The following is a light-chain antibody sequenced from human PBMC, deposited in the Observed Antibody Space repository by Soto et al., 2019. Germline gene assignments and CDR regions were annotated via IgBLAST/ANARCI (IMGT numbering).Light chain of an antibody. CDR1: STDVGNYNY. CDR3: SAYAGSNNWV. Sequence: QSALTQPPSASGSPGQSLTISCTGTSTDVGNYNYVSWYQQHPGKAPKLMISDVNRRPSGVPDRFSGSKSGNTASLTVSGFQAEDEADYYCSAYAGSNNWVFGGGTKLTVL. J-gene: IGLJ3*02. CDR2: DVN. V-gene: IGLV2-8*01.